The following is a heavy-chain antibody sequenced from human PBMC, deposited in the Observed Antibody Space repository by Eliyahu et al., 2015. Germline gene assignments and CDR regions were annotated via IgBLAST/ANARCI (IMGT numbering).Heavy chain of an antibody. CDR1: GGSFSGYS. Sequence: QVQLQQWGAGLLKPSETLSLTCAXXGGSFSGYSWXWIRQPPGRGLGWIAEIIXTGATNYXPSLKSRLTMSVDTSKNHFSLMLSSVTAADTAVYYCARGSVDRAPYAYFDYWGRGTLVTVSS. D-gene: IGHD5-18*01. J-gene: IGHJ4*02. CDR2: IIXTGAT. CDR3: ARGSVDRAPYAYFDY. V-gene: IGHV4-34*01.